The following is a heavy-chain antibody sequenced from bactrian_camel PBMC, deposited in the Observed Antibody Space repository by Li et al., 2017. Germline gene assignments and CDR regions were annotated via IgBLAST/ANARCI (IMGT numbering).Heavy chain of an antibody. CDR2: INSSGRGT. V-gene: IGHV3S31*01. CDR1: GFTFSSYA. Sequence: VQLVESGGGLVQPGGSLRLSCAASGFTFSSYAMSWVRQAPGKGLEWVSGINSSGRGTYYADSVKGRFTISRDIAKNTLYLQLNSLKTEDTAMYYCAKAGVSDYCAADLPSPPVVQGHCEYNYWGQGTQVTVS. J-gene: IGHJ4*01. D-gene: IGHD2*01. CDR3: AKAGVSDYCAADLPSPPVVQGHCEYNY.